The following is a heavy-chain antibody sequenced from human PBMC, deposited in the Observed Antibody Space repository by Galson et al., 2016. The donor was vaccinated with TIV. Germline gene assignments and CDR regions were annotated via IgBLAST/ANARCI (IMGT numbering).Heavy chain of an antibody. CDR3: VRVYNGRFDS. V-gene: IGHV3-23*01. CDR2: INYSGVIT. CDR1: GFSFSTYT. Sequence: SLRLSCAASGFSFSTYTVAWVRQAPGKAPFWVSIINYSGVITYYADSVKGRFSLSRDNSKNMLHLQMNSLRSEDTAKYYCVRVYNGRFDSWGQGTLVTVSS. J-gene: IGHJ4*02. D-gene: IGHD3-10*01.